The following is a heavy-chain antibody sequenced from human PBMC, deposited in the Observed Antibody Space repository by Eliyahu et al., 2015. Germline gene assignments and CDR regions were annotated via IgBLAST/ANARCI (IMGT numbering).Heavy chain of an antibody. CDR2: IXSXGATT. V-gene: IGHV4-39*01. D-gene: IGHD4-17*01. Sequence: LQLQESGPGLVKPSETLSLTCSVSGVVYNXNYWVWXRKPPRKGLEWIGRIXSXGATTFYHPSFRGRVTISXGDLSLKLSSXTAADTAVYYCARSNYGDYDVDAFDVWGQGTMVTVSS. CDR3: ARSNYGDYDVDAFDV. CDR1: GVVYNXNY. J-gene: IGHJ3*01.